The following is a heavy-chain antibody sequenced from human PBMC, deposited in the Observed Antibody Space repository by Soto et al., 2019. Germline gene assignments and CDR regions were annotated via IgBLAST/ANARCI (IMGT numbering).Heavy chain of an antibody. CDR2: INAGDGDT. CDR1: GYTITCCA. J-gene: IGHJ4*02. D-gene: IGHD6-13*01. CDR3: ASDGEENAAAAMVY. Sequence: QVQLVQSGAEVKKPGASVRVSCKASGYTITCCAMHWVRQAPGQRPEWMGWINAGDGDTKYSQNFQGRLTIIRDTSANTAYMELSSLRSEDTAVYYCASDGEENAAAAMVYWGQGTLVTVSS. V-gene: IGHV1-3*01.